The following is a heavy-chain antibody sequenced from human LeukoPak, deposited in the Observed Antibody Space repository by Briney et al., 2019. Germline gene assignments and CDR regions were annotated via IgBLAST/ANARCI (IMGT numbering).Heavy chain of an antibody. J-gene: IGHJ4*02. CDR2: ISSSSDYI. CDR1: GFTFSSHS. CDR3: ARDTYYYDTRAYVVDY. D-gene: IGHD3-22*01. Sequence: GGSLRLSCAASGFTFSSHSMNWVRQAPGKGLEWVSSISSSSDYIYYADSVKGRFTISRDSAKNSLFLQMNSLRAEDTAVYYCARDTYYYDTRAYVVDYWGQGTLVTVPS. V-gene: IGHV3-21*01.